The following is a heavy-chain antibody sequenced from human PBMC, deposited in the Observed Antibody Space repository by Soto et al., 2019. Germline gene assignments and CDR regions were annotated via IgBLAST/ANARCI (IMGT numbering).Heavy chain of an antibody. J-gene: IGHJ6*02. CDR1: GYTFTGYY. V-gene: IGHV1-2*04. CDR2: INPNSGGT. Sequence: ASVKVSCKASGYTFTGYYMHWVRQAPGQGIEWMGWINPNSGGTNYAQKFQGWVTMTRDTSISTAYMELSRLRSDDTSVYYCAIVLYYCSGAHYYGMYVWAQGTTVTVSS. D-gene: IGHD3-10*01. CDR3: AIVLYYCSGAHYYGMYV.